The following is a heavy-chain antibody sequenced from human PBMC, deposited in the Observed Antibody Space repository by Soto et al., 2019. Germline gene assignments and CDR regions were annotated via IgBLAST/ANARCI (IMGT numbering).Heavy chain of an antibody. V-gene: IGHV4-30-4*01. CDR1: GVSLNTADTW. CDR2: YHSGGST. J-gene: IGHJ6*02. D-gene: IGHD1-1*01. CDR3: VRSRQMESGNDYGLDV. Sequence: QVQLQESGSGLVKPSQSLSLTCTVSGVSLNTADTWWSWIRQSPGKGLEFIGYYHSGGSTYYDSSVRSRVIRSADTSNSQFSLKLSSVTVADTAVYFCVRSRQMESGNDYGLDVWGQGTTVTVSS.